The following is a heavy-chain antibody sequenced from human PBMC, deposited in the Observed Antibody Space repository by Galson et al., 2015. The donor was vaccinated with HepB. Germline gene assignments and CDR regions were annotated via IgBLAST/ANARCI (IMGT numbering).Heavy chain of an antibody. Sequence: TLSLTCTVSGGSISSGSYYWSWIRQPAGKGLEWIGRIYTSGSTNYNPSLKSRVTISVDTSKNQFSLKLSSVTAADTAVYYCAREVTEYYDSSGRYYFDYWGQGTLVTVSS. CDR2: IYTSGST. D-gene: IGHD3-22*01. CDR1: GGSISSGSYY. CDR3: AREVTEYYDSSGRYYFDY. V-gene: IGHV4-61*02. J-gene: IGHJ4*02.